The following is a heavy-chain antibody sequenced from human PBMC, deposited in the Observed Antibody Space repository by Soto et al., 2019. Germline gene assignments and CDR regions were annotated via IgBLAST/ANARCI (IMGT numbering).Heavy chain of an antibody. V-gene: IGHV1-69*13. D-gene: IGHD4-17*01. CDR1: GGTFSSYA. Sequence: GASVKVSCKASGGTFSSYAISWVRQAPGQGLEWMGGIIPIFGTANYAQKFQGRVTITADESTSTAYMELSSLRSEDTAVYYCARDTVEFDYGDFHNWFDPWGQGTLVTVSS. CDR3: ARDTVEFDYGDFHNWFDP. J-gene: IGHJ5*02. CDR2: IIPIFGTA.